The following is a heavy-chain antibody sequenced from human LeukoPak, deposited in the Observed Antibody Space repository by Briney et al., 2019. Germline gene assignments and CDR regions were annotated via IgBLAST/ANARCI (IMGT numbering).Heavy chain of an antibody. D-gene: IGHD3-22*01. J-gene: IGHJ3*02. V-gene: IGHV3-23*01. Sequence: GGSLRLSCAASGFTFSSHAMTWVRQAPGKGLEWSSAISGSAYSTSYADSVKGRFTISRDNSKNTLYLQMNSLRAEDTAVYYCARNSSGFKLGDAFDIWGQGTMVTVSS. CDR2: ISGSAYST. CDR3: ARNSSGFKLGDAFDI. CDR1: GFTFSSHA.